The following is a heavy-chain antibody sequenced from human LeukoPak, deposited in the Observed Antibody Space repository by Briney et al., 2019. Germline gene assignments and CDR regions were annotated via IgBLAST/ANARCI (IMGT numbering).Heavy chain of an antibody. CDR3: ARKYSGYGGMVDY. V-gene: IGHV4-34*01. J-gene: IGHJ4*02. D-gene: IGHD5-12*01. CDR1: GGSFSGYY. CDR2: INHSGST. Sequence: KPSETLSLTCAVYGGSFSGYYWSWIRQPPGKGLEWIGEINHSGSTNYNPSLKSRVTISVDTSKNHFSLQLSSVTAADTAVYYCARKYSGYGGMVDYWGQGTLVTVSS.